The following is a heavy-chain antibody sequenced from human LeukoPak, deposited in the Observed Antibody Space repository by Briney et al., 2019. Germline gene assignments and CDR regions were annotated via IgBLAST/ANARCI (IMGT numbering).Heavy chain of an antibody. J-gene: IGHJ4*02. D-gene: IGHD3-10*01. Sequence: KPSQTLSLTCAVYGGSFSGYYWSWIRQPPGKGLEWIGEINHSGSTNYNPSLKSRVTISVDTSKNQFSLKLSSVTAADTAVYYCAREGRYYGSGSYRGNDYWGQGTLVTVPS. CDR1: GGSFSGYY. V-gene: IGHV4-34*01. CDR3: AREGRYYGSGSYRGNDY. CDR2: INHSGST.